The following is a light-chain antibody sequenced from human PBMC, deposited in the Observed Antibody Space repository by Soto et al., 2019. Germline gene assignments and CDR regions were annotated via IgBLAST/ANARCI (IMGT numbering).Light chain of an antibody. Sequence: DIQMTQSPSTLSASVGDRVTITCRASQGISRDLAWYQQKPGKAPKLLIHGVSTLETGVPPRFSGSGSGTEFTLTISSLQPDDFATYYCQQYNSFRTFGQGTKVDIK. CDR2: GVS. V-gene: IGKV1-5*01. J-gene: IGKJ1*01. CDR3: QQYNSFRT. CDR1: QGISRD.